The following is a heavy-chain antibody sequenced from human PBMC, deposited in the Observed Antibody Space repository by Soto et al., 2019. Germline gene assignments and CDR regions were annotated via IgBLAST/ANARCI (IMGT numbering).Heavy chain of an antibody. CDR1: GGSFSGYY. CDR2: INHSGST. V-gene: IGHV4-34*01. J-gene: IGHJ5*02. Sequence: SETLSLTCAVYGGSFSGYYWSWIRQPPGKGLEWIGEINHSGSTNYNPSLKSRVTISVDTSKNQFSLKLSSVTAADTAVYYCARGLAVAPGWFDPWGQGTLVTVSS. CDR3: ARGLAVAPGWFDP. D-gene: IGHD2-15*01.